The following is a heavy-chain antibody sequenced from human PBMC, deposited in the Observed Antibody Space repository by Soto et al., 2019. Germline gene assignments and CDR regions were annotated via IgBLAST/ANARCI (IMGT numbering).Heavy chain of an antibody. D-gene: IGHD6-19*01. CDR1: GGSISSSNW. Sequence: PSETLSLTCAVSGGSISSSNWWSWVRQPPGKGLEWIGEIYHSGSTNYNPSLKSRVTISVDKSKNQFSLKLSSVTAADTAVYYCARHPRDSSGWTYYFDYWGQGTLVTVSS. V-gene: IGHV4-4*02. CDR3: ARHPRDSSGWTYYFDY. CDR2: IYHSGST. J-gene: IGHJ4*02.